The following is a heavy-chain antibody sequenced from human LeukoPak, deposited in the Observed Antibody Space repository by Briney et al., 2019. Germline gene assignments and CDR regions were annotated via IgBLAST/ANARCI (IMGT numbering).Heavy chain of an antibody. CDR2: IHPGGAST. CDR1: GFTFSGYA. D-gene: IGHD6-19*01. V-gene: IGHV3-23*01. J-gene: IGHJ4*02. CDR3: AKLATQWLARDY. Sequence: GGSLRLSCAASGFTFSGYAMSWVRQAPGKGLEWVSGIHPGGASTYYADSVKGRFTISRDNSKNTLYLQMNSLRAEDTAVYYCAKLATQWLARDYWGQGTLVTVSS.